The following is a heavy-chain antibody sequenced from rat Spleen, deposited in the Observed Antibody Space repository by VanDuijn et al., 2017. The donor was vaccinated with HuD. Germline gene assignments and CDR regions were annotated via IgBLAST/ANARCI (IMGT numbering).Heavy chain of an antibody. Sequence: EVQLVESDGDLVQPGRSLKLSCAASGLTFSAYYMAWVRQAPTKGLEWVATICYAGSSTDSRDSVKGRFTISRDNAKNTLYPQMDSLRPEDTATYYCATHNSGYFDYWGQGVMVTVSS. D-gene: IGHD4-3*01. J-gene: IGHJ2*01. V-gene: IGHV5-29*01. CDR2: ICYAGSST. CDR3: ATHNSGYFDY. CDR1: GLTFSAYY.